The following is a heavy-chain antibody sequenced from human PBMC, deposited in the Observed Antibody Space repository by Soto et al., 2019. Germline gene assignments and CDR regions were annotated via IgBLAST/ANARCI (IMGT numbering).Heavy chain of an antibody. CDR3: ARDQTIFGVVIGVLDY. CDR2: ISYDGSNK. V-gene: IGHV3-30-3*01. D-gene: IGHD3-3*01. Sequence: GSLSLSCAASGFTFSSYAMHWVRQAPGKGLEWVAVISYDGSNKYYADSVKGRFTISRDNSKNTLYLQMNSLRAEDTAVYYCARDQTIFGVVIGVLDYGGQGTLVTVSS. CDR1: GFTFSSYA. J-gene: IGHJ4*02.